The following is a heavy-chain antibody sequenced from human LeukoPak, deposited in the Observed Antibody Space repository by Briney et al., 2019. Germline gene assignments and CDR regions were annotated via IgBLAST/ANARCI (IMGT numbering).Heavy chain of an antibody. CDR2: INHSGST. J-gene: IGHJ4*02. Sequence: SETLSLTCTVYGGSFSGYHWSWIRQPPGGGLEWIGEINHSGSTNYNPSLKSRVTISVDTSKNQFSLKLSSVTAADTAVYYCARARSGKWGFDYWGQGTLVTVSS. V-gene: IGHV4-34*01. CDR3: ARARSGKWGFDY. CDR1: GGSFSGYH. D-gene: IGHD1-26*01.